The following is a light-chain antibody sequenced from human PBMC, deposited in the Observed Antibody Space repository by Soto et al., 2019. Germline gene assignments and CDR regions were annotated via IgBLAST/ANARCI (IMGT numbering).Light chain of an antibody. CDR1: SSDVGSYNL. V-gene: IGLV2-23*02. Sequence: QSALTQPASVSGSPGQSITISCTGTSSDVGSYNLVSWYQQHPGKAPKLMIYEVSKRPSGVSNRFSGSKSGNTASLTISGLQAEYEADYYCCSYAGSSTRLYVFGTGTKLTVL. CDR2: EVS. CDR3: CSYAGSSTRLYV. J-gene: IGLJ1*01.